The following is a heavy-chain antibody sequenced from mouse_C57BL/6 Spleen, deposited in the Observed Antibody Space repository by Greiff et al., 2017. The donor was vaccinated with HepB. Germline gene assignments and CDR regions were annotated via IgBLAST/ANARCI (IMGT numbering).Heavy chain of an antibody. J-gene: IGHJ3*01. D-gene: IGHD1-1*01. CDR2: IDPSDSYT. CDR1: GYTFTSYW. Sequence: QVQLQQPGAELVRPGTSVKLSCKASGYTFTSYWMHWVKQRPGQGLEWIGVIDPSDSYTNYNQKFKGKATLTVDTSSSTAYMQLSSLTSEDSAVYYCARSYYCGSSYPAWFAYWGQGTLVTVSA. CDR3: ARSYYCGSSYPAWFAY. V-gene: IGHV1-59*01.